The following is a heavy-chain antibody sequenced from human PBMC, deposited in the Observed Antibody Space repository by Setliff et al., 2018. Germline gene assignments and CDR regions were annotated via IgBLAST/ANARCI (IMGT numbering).Heavy chain of an antibody. CDR1: GYTFTSYG. CDR2: ISAYNGYT. J-gene: IGHJ4*02. V-gene: IGHV1-18*01. CDR3: AREVDSRLDYWGQGTLVTVSRTIVGARGFDY. D-gene: IGHD1-26*01. Sequence: ASVKVSCKASGYTFTSYGISWVRQAPGQGLEWMGWISAYNGYTNYAQRLQGRVTMTTDTSTSTAYMELRSLRSDDTAVYYCAREVDSRLDYWGQGTLVTVSRTIVGARGFDYWGQGTLVTVSS.